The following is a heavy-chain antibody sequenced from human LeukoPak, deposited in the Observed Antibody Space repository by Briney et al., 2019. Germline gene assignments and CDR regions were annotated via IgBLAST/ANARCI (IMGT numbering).Heavy chain of an antibody. CDR2: IYYSGST. CDR3: AREEAAGYDFDY. CDR1: GGSISSSSYY. D-gene: IGHD6-13*01. J-gene: IGHJ4*02. V-gene: IGHV4-39*07. Sequence: SETLSLTCTVSGGSISSSSYYWGWIRQPPGKGLEWIGSIYYSGSTYYNPSLKSRVTISVDTSKNQFSLKLSSVTAADTAVYYCAREEAAGYDFDYWGQGTLVTVSS.